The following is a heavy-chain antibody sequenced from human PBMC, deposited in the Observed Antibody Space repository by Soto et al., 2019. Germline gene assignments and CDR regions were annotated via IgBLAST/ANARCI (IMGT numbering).Heavy chain of an antibody. Sequence: SETLSLTCTVSGGSISSYYWSWIRQPPGKGLEWIGYIYYSGSTNYNPSLKSRVTISVDTSKNQFSLKLSSVTAADTAVYYCARGRSTMVRGVKSYVIDFWGQGTSVTGSS. CDR2: IYYSGST. V-gene: IGHV4-59*01. D-gene: IGHD3-10*01. CDR1: GGSISSYY. CDR3: ARGRSTMVRGVKSYVIDF. J-gene: IGHJ6*02.